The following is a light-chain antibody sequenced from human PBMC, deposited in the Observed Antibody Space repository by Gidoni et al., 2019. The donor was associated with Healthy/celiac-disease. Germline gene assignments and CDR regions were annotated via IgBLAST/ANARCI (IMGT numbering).Light chain of an antibody. Sequence: QAGLTQPPSVSKGLRQPATLTCTGNSNNVGYQGVAWLQQHQGHPPKLLSYRNNNRPSGISERFSASRSGNTASLTITGLQPEDEADYYCSAWDNNLSAVVFGGGTKLTVL. CDR3: SAWDNNLSAVV. V-gene: IGLV10-54*04. CDR1: SNNVGYQG. CDR2: RNN. J-gene: IGLJ2*01.